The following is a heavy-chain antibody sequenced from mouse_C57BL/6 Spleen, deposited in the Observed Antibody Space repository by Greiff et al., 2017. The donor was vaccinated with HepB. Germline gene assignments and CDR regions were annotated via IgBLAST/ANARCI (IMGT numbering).Heavy chain of an antibody. V-gene: IGHV5-6*02. CDR2: ISSGGSYT. J-gene: IGHJ2*01. CDR3: ARQSPNCNYDFDY. Sequence: EVKLVESGGDLVKPGGSLKLSCAASGFTFSSYGMSWVRQTPDKRLEWVATISSGGSYTYYPDSVKGRFTISRDNAKNTLYLQMSSLKSEDTAMYYCARQSPNCNYDFDYWGQGTTLTVSS. CDR1: GFTFSSYG. D-gene: IGHD2-1*01.